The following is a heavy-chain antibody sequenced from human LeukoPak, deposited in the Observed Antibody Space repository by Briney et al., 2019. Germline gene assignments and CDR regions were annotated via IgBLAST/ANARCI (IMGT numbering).Heavy chain of an antibody. CDR3: ARRRALWFGESGAFDI. V-gene: IGHV4-34*01. D-gene: IGHD3-10*01. J-gene: IGHJ3*02. CDR2: INHSGST. CDR1: GFTVSSNY. Sequence: PGGSLRLSCAASGFTVSSNYMSWVRQPPGKGLEWIGEINHSGSTNYNPSLKSRVTISVDTSKNQFSLKLSSVTAADTAVYYCARRRALWFGESGAFDIWGQGTMVTVSS.